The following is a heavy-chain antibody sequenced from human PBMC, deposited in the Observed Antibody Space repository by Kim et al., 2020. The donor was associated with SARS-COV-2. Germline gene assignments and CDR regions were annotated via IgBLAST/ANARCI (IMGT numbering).Heavy chain of an antibody. J-gene: IGHJ4*02. CDR1: GGSISSYY. CDR3: ARETRPYSSSWYYFDY. V-gene: IGHV4-59*01. D-gene: IGHD6-13*01. Sequence: SETLSLTCTVSGGSISSYYWSWIRQPPGKGLEWIGYIYYSGSTNYNPSLKSRVTISVDTSKNQFSLKLSSVTAADTAVYYCARETRPYSSSWYYFDYWGQGTLVTVSS. CDR2: IYYSGST.